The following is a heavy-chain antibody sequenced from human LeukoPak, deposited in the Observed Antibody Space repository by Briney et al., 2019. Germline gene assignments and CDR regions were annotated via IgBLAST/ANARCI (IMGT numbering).Heavy chain of an antibody. CDR1: GGSFSGYY. CDR2: INHSGST. Sequence: SETLSLTCAVYGGSFSGYYWSWIRQPPGKGLEWIGEINHSGSTNYNPSLKSRVTISVDTSKNQFSPKLSSVTAADTAVYYCARDGGSLDYWGQGTLVTVSS. J-gene: IGHJ4*02. V-gene: IGHV4-34*01. CDR3: ARDGGSLDY. D-gene: IGHD2-15*01.